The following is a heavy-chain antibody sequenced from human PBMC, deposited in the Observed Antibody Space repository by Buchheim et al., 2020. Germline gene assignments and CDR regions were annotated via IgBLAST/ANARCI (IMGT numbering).Heavy chain of an antibody. CDR2: ISSSGSTI. J-gene: IGHJ4*02. CDR3: ARVATTYYDFWSGSQVGWYYFDY. CDR1: GFTFSSYE. V-gene: IGHV3-48*03. Sequence: EVQLVESGGGLVQPGGSLRLSCAASGFTFSSYEMNWVRQAPGKGLEWVSYISSSGSTIYYADSVKGRFTISRDNAKNSLYLQMNSLRAEDTAVYYCARVATTYYDFWSGSQVGWYYFDYWGQGTL. D-gene: IGHD3-3*01.